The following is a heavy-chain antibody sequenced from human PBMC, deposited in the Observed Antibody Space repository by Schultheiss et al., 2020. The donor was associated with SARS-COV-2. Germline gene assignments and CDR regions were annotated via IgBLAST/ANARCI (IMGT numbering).Heavy chain of an antibody. D-gene: IGHD6-19*01. CDR1: GGSISSGDYY. CDR3: ARGPDSRGWYNFDY. Sequence: SQTLSLTCTVSGGSISSGDYYWSWIRQPPGKGLEWIGYIYYSGSTNYNPSLKSRLTISLDTSKKQFSLKLRSVTAADTAVYYCARGPDSRGWYNFDYWGQGTLVTVSS. V-gene: IGHV4-30-4*01. CDR2: IYYSGST. J-gene: IGHJ4*02.